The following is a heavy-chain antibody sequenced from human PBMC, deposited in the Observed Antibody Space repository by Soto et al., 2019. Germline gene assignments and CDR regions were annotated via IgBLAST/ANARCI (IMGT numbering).Heavy chain of an antibody. CDR2: ISYDGSNR. J-gene: IGHJ6*02. Sequence: PGGSLRLSCAASGFTFSSYAMHWVRQGPGKGLEWVAVISYDGSNRYYADSVKGRFTISRDNSKNTLYLQMNSLRAEDTAVYYCAGGAPGGTGGGYYYYGMDVWGQGTTVTVSS. V-gene: IGHV3-30-3*01. CDR1: GFTFSSYA. D-gene: IGHD3-10*01. CDR3: AGGAPGGTGGGYYYYGMDV.